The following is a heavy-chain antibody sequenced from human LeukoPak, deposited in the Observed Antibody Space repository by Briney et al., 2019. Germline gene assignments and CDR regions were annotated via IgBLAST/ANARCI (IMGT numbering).Heavy chain of an antibody. V-gene: IGHV1-69*06. CDR1: GGTFSSYA. Sequence: ASVKVSCKASGGTFSSYAISWVRQAPGQGXXXXXXXXXXFGTANYAQKFQGRVTITADKSTSTAYMELSSLRSEDTAVYYCARPSGWFGELSPYYYGMDVWGKGTTVTVSS. D-gene: IGHD3-10*01. J-gene: IGHJ6*04. CDR2: XXXXFGTA. CDR3: ARPSGWFGELSPYYYGMDV.